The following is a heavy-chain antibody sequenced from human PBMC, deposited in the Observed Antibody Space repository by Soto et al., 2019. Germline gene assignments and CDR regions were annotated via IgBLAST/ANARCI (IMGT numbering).Heavy chain of an antibody. V-gene: IGHV4-31*03. CDR1: GGSISSGGYY. J-gene: IGHJ5*02. Sequence: SETLSLTCTVSGGSISSGGYYWSWIRQHPGKGLEWIGYIYYSGSTYYNPSLKSRVTISVDTSKNQFSLKLSSVTAADTAVYYCARDYYDSSGYYRGWFDPWGQGTLVTVSS. CDR2: IYYSGST. CDR3: ARDYYDSSGYYRGWFDP. D-gene: IGHD3-22*01.